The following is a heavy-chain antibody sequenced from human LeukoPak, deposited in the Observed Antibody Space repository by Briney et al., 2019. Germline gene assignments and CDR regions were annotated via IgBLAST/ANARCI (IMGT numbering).Heavy chain of an antibody. Sequence: GGSLRLSCAASGFSFSTYAMSWVRQAPGKGLEWVSYITSGSTTIYYADSVKGRFTISRDNAKNSLYLQMNSLRAEDTAVYYCARGSDASDYWGQGTLVTVSS. V-gene: IGHV3-48*01. D-gene: IGHD2-15*01. J-gene: IGHJ4*02. CDR2: ITSGSTTI. CDR1: GFSFSTYA. CDR3: ARGSDASDY.